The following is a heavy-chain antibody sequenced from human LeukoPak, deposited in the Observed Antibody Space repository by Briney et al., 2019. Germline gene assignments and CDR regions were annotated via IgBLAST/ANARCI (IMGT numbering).Heavy chain of an antibody. CDR3: ARGIWNDPYY. D-gene: IGHD1-1*01. CDR2: ISSGSSTI. Sequence: GGSLRLSCAASGFTFGSYSMNWVRQAPGKGLEWLSYISSGSSTIYYADSVKGRFTISRDNAKNSLYLQMNSPRAEDTAVYYCARGIWNDPYYWGQGTLVTVSS. V-gene: IGHV3-48*01. J-gene: IGHJ4*02. CDR1: GFTFGSYS.